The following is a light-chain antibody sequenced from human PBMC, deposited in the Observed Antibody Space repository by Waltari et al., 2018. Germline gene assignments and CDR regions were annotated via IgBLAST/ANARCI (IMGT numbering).Light chain of an antibody. CDR1: SGHSSNA. V-gene: IGLV4-69*01. CDR3: QTGGHGTWV. J-gene: IGLJ3*02. Sequence: QLVLTQSPSPSASLGASVKLTCTLSSGHSSNAVAWLQQRPEKGPRYLMKVNSDGSHSKGDEIPDRFSGSSSGAERYLTISSLQSEDEADYYCQTGGHGTWVFGGGTKLTVL. CDR2: VNSDGSH.